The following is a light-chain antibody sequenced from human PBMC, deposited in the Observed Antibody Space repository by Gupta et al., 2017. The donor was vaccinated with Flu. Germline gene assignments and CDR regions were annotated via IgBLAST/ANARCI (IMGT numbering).Light chain of an antibody. J-gene: IGKJ4*01. CDR1: QGIYDD. Sequence: RVPIKGRASQGIYDDLVWYQQTPGKAPQRLISAASRLQGGVPARFSGSGSGTEFTLTIISLQPEDFAAYYCLQYNSYPLTFGGGTKVEIK. CDR2: AAS. V-gene: IGKV1-17*01. CDR3: LQYNSYPLT.